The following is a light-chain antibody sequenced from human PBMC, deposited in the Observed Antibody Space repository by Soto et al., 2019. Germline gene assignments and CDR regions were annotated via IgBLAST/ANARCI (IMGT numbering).Light chain of an antibody. J-gene: IGKJ5*01. CDR3: LQHDSFPPT. Sequence: DIQMTQSPSAMSASVGDRVTISCRASQDIGNHLAWFQQKPGKVPQRLIYAASSLQTGVPSRFSGSGSGTDFTLTINSLQPEDFATYHCLQHDSFPPTFGQGTRLEIK. CDR2: AAS. CDR1: QDIGNH. V-gene: IGKV1-17*03.